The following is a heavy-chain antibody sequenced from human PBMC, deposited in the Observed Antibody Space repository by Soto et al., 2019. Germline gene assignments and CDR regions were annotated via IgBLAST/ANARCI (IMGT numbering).Heavy chain of an antibody. J-gene: IGHJ4*02. CDR2: IKGDETTS. Sequence: EVQVVESGGASVQPGGSLRLSCAASGFTFTSYWMHWVRQAPGKGLLWMSRIKGDETTSSYADSVKGRFTISRDNAKNTVYLQMNSLRAEDTAVYYCARGASGSYYVDYWGQGTLVTVSS. CDR3: ARGASGSYYVDY. V-gene: IGHV3-74*01. CDR1: GFTFTSYW. D-gene: IGHD6-13*01.